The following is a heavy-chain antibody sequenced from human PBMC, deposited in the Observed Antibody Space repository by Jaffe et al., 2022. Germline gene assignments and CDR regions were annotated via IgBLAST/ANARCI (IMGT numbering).Heavy chain of an antibody. D-gene: IGHD3-3*01. Sequence: QLQLQESGPGLVKPSETLSLTCTVSGGSISSSSYYWGWIRQPPGKGLEWIGSIYYSGSTYYNPSLKSRVTISVDTSKNQFSLKLSSVTAADTAVYYCARLGILLRFLEWLAAGYFDYWGQGTLVTVSS. CDR2: IYYSGST. V-gene: IGHV4-39*01. CDR3: ARLGILLRFLEWLAAGYFDY. CDR1: GGSISSSSYY. J-gene: IGHJ4*02.